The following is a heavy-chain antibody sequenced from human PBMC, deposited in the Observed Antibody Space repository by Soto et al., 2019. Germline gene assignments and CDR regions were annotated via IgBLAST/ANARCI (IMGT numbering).Heavy chain of an antibody. CDR2: TYYRSKWYN. V-gene: IGHV6-1*01. CDR1: GDSVSSNSAA. J-gene: IGHJ6*02. Sequence: SQTLSLTCAISGDSVSSNSAAWNWIRQSPSRGLEWLGRTYYRSKWYNDYAVSVKSRITINPDTSKNQFSLQLNSVTPEDTAVYYCASSRYCTNGVCYSDYYYYGMDVWGQGTTVTV. CDR3: ASSRYCTNGVCYSDYYYYGMDV. D-gene: IGHD2-8*01.